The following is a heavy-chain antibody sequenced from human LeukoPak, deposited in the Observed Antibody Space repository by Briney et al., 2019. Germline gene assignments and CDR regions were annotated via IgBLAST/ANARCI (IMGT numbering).Heavy chain of an antibody. CDR1: GFTFSSYG. V-gene: IGHV3-33*01. Sequence: PGRSLRLSCAASGFTFSSYGMHWVRQAPGKGLEWVAVIWYDGSNKYYADSVEGRFTISRDNSKNTLYLQMNGLRAEDTAVYYCARAGIAARPGYYYGMDVWGQGTTVTVSS. D-gene: IGHD6-6*01. CDR3: ARAGIAARPGYYYGMDV. CDR2: IWYDGSNK. J-gene: IGHJ6*02.